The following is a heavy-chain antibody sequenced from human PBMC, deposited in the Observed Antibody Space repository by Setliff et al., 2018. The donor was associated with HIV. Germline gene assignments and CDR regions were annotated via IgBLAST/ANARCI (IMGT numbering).Heavy chain of an antibody. CDR3: ASIYNWNSDY. Sequence: PGGSLRLSCAASGFTFSSYWMHLVHQAPGKGLVWVSRINSDGSSTSYADSVKGRFTISRDNAKNTLSLQMTRLRAEDTAVYYCASIYNWNSDYWGQGTLVTVSS. V-gene: IGHV3-74*01. CDR2: INSDGSST. J-gene: IGHJ4*02. CDR1: GFTFSSYW. D-gene: IGHD1-20*01.